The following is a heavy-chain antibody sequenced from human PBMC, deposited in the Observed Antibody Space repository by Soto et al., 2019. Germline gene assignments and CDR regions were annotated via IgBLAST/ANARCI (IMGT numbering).Heavy chain of an antibody. D-gene: IGHD2-8*02. CDR1: GGSFSGYY. Sequence: SETLSLTCTVSGGSFSGYYWTWIRQPPGTGLEWIGEINHSGSTNYNPSLKSRVTISVDTSKNQFSLKLTSVTTADTAVYYCARDKITGLFDYWGQGTLVTVSS. V-gene: IGHV4-34*01. CDR2: INHSGST. J-gene: IGHJ4*02. CDR3: ARDKITGLFDY.